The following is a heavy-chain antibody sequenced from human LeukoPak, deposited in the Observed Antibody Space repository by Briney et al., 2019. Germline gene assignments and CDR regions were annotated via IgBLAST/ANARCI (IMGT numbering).Heavy chain of an antibody. D-gene: IGHD4-17*01. CDR2: IRYDGSNK. CDR3: AKDTDYGDGYFDY. Sequence: GGSLRLSCAASGFTFSSYGMHWVRQAPGKGLEWVAFIRYDGSNKYYADSVKGRFTISRDNSKNTLYLQMNSLRAEDTAVYYCAKDTDYGDGYFDYWGQGTLVTVSS. CDR1: GFTFSSYG. J-gene: IGHJ4*02. V-gene: IGHV3-30*02.